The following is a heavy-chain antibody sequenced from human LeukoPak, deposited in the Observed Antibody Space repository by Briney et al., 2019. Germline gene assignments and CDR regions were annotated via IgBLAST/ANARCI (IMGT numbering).Heavy chain of an antibody. V-gene: IGHV3-48*04. CDR2: ISSSSSTI. J-gene: IGHJ3*02. CDR1: GFTFSSYS. CDR3: ARDPSTYSSGSDAFDI. Sequence: GGSLRLSCAASGFTFSSYSMNWVREAPGKGLEWVSYISSSSSTIYYADSVKGRFTISRDNAKNSLYLQMNSLRAEDTAVYYCARDPSTYSSGSDAFDIWGQGTMVTVSS. D-gene: IGHD6-19*01.